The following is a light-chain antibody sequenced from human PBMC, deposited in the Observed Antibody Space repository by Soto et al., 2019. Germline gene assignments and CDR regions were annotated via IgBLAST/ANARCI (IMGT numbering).Light chain of an antibody. CDR1: SSDIGGYDY. Sequence: QSALTQPPSASGSPGQSVTISCTGTSSDIGGYDYVSWYQQHPGKAPKLIIYEVNKRPSGVPDRFSGSKSGNTASLIVSGLQAEYEADYYCSSDAGSNNLVFAGGTKHTVL. CDR2: EVN. J-gene: IGLJ3*02. CDR3: SSDAGSNNLV. V-gene: IGLV2-8*01.